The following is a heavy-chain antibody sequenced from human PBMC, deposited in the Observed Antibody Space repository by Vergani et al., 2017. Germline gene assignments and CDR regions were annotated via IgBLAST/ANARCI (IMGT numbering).Heavy chain of an antibody. V-gene: IGHV3-23*01. CDR2: ISGSGGST. Sequence: EVQLLESGGGLVQPGGSLRLSCAASGFTFSSYAMSWVRQAPGKGLEWVSAISGSGGSTYYADSVKGRFTISRDNSKNALYLQMNSLRAEDTAVYYCAKKSVGMGSSGYYDYWGQGTLVTVSS. CDR3: AKKSVGMGSSGYYDY. CDR1: GFTFSSYA. J-gene: IGHJ4*02. D-gene: IGHD3-22*01.